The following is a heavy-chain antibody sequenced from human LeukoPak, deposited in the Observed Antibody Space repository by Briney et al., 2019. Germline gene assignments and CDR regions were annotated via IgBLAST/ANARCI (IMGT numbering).Heavy chain of an antibody. D-gene: IGHD2-15*01. J-gene: IGHJ1*01. CDR2: IYYSGST. CDR3: ARHMVVAATVEYFQH. Sequence: SETLSLTCTVSGGSISSSSYYWGWIRQPPGKGREWIGSIYYSGSTYYNPSLKSRVTISVDTSKNQFSLKLSSVTAADTAVYYCARHMVVAATVEYFQHWGQGTLVTVSS. CDR1: GGSISSSSYY. V-gene: IGHV4-39*01.